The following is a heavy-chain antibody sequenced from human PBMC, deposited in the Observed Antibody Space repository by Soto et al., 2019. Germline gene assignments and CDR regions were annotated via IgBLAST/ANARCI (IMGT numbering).Heavy chain of an antibody. V-gene: IGHV1-69*04. Sequence: SVKVSCKASGGTFSSYTISWVRQAPGQGLEWTGRIIPILGIANYAQKFQGRVTITADKSTSTAYMELSSLRSEDTAVYYCARDVVSSGYGFDFDYWGQGTLVTVSS. CDR3: ARDVVSSGYGFDFDY. CDR2: IIPILGIA. J-gene: IGHJ4*02. CDR1: GGTFSSYT. D-gene: IGHD5-12*01.